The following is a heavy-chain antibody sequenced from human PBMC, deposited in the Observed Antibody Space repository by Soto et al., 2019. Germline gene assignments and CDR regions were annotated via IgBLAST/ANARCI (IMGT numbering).Heavy chain of an antibody. CDR3: ARNRLWFGDQGGMDV. CDR2: ISGSGGST. CDR1: GFTFSSYA. J-gene: IGHJ6*02. V-gene: IGHV3-23*01. Sequence: LRLSCAASGFTFSSYAMSWVRQAPGKGLEWVSAISGSGGSTYYADSVKGRFTISRDNSKNTLYLQMNSLRAEDTAVYYCARNRLWFGDQGGMDVWGQGTTVTVSS. D-gene: IGHD3-10*01.